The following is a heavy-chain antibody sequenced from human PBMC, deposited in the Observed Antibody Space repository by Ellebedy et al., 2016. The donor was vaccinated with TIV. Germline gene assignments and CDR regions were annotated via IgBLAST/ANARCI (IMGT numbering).Heavy chain of an antibody. J-gene: IGHJ4*02. CDR1: GITISNNF. Sequence: GGSLRLSXEASGITISNNFMRWVRQAPGKGLEWVSLIYSGGGTSYADSVKDRFIISRDTSKNTLYLQMNSLRAEDTGVYYCARDVPAITTRTWGWGQGTLVTVSS. CDR2: IYSGGGT. D-gene: IGHD5-12*01. V-gene: IGHV3-66*01. CDR3: ARDVPAITTRTWG.